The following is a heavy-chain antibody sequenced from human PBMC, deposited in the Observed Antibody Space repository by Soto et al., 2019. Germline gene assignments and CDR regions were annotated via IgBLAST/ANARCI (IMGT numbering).Heavy chain of an antibody. J-gene: IGHJ6*03. CDR1: GGSISSYY. CDR3: ARHEWQQLAFPYYYYYMDV. Sequence: SETLSLTCTVSGGSISSYYWSWIRQPPGKGLEWIGYIYYSGSTNYNPSLKSRVTISVDTSKNQFSLKLSSVTAADTAVYYCARHEWQQLAFPYYYYYMDVWGKGTTVTVSS. D-gene: IGHD6-13*01. V-gene: IGHV4-59*08. CDR2: IYYSGST.